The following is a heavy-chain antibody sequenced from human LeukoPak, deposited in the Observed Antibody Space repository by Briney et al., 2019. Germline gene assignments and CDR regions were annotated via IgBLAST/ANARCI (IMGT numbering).Heavy chain of an antibody. CDR2: INPSGGST. D-gene: IGHD1-26*01. J-gene: IGHJ4*02. Sequence: ASVKVSCKASGYTLTSYYMHWVRQAPGQGLEWMGLINPSGGSTSYAQKFQGRVTMTRDTSTSTVYMELSSLRSEDTAVYYCARALGSDYFDYWGQGTLVTVSS. CDR3: ARALGSDYFDY. CDR1: GYTLTSYY. V-gene: IGHV1-46*01.